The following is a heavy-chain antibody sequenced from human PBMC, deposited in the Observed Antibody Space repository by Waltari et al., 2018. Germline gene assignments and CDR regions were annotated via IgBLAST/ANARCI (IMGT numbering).Heavy chain of an antibody. V-gene: IGHV4-39*01. CDR2: TYYSGDG. D-gene: IGHD6-13*01. CDR1: GGPISRTSYY. Sequence: QLLLQESGPGLLKPSETLSLPCSVSGGPISRTSYYWAWIRQPPGKGLEWIGSTYYSGDGYFNPSLESRVTISVDTSKNQFSLNLASLTAKDTAVYYCARQEGQQLVLYDHWGQGVLVTVSS. J-gene: IGHJ4*02. CDR3: ARQEGQQLVLYDH.